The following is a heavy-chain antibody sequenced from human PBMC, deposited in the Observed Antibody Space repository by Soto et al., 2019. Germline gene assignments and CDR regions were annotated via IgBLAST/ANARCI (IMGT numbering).Heavy chain of an antibody. V-gene: IGHV3-15*01. CDR2: IKGKTDGGTT. CDR1: GFTFSNTW. Sequence: AGGSLRLSCAASGFTFSNTWMNWVRQAPGKGLEWVGRIKGKTDGGTTDYAAPVKGRFIISRDDSKNTVYLQMNSLKTEDTAVYYCTTGGYSSNWGQGTLVTVSS. J-gene: IGHJ4*02. CDR3: TTGGYSSN. D-gene: IGHD6-19*01.